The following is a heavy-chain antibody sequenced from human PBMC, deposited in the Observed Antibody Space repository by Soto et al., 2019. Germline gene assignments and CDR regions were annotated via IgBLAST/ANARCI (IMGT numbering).Heavy chain of an antibody. J-gene: IGHJ4*02. CDR1: GGSINNNGHY. D-gene: IGHD3-22*01. CDR2: IDYSGST. CDR3: ARRDIWYYDRSGYSPFDH. Sequence: ASETLSLTCTVSGGSINNNGHYWGWVRQPPGKGLEWVGNIDYSGSTYYKPSLKSRVTISVDTSKNQFSLKLSSVTAADTAVYYCARRDIWYYDRSGYSPFDHWGQGTLVTVSS. V-gene: IGHV4-39*01.